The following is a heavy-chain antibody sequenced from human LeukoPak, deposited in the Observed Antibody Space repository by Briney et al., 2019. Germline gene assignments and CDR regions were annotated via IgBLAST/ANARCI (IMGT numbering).Heavy chain of an antibody. CDR3: ARGRFFQAEDGIRDAFDI. D-gene: IGHD2-21*01. CDR1: GGSFSGYY. CDR2: INHSGST. V-gene: IGHV4-34*01. J-gene: IGHJ3*02. Sequence: SETLSLTCAVYGGSFSGYYWSWIRQPPGKGLEWIGEINHSGSTNYNPSLKSRVTISVDTSKNQFSLKLSSVTAADTAVYYCARGRFFQAEDGIRDAFDIWGQGTMVTVSS.